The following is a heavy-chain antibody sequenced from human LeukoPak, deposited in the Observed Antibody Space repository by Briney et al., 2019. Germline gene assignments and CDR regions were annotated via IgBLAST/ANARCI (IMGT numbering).Heavy chain of an antibody. J-gene: IGHJ4*02. CDR3: ARANSGIVGATTVDY. V-gene: IGHV1-69*04. D-gene: IGHD1-26*01. CDR1: GGTFSSYA. CDR2: IIPILGIA. Sequence: ASVNVSRKASGGTFSSYAISRVRQAPGQGLEWMGRIIPILGIANYEQKFQGRVTITADKSTSTAYMELSSLRSEDTAVYYCARANSGIVGATTVDYWGQGTLVTVSS.